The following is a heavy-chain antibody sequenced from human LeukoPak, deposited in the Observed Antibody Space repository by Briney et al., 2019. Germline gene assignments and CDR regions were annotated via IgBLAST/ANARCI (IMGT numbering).Heavy chain of an antibody. CDR3: ARDGEDPDLYYYYYMDV. CDR1: GYSISSGYY. D-gene: IGHD1-14*01. J-gene: IGHJ6*03. Sequence: PSETLSLTCTVSGYSISSGYYWGWIRQPPGKGLEWIGSIYHSGSTYYNPSLKSRVTISVDTSKNQFSLKLSSVTAADTAVYYCARDGEDPDLYYYYYMDVWGKGTTVTVSS. CDR2: IYHSGST. V-gene: IGHV4-38-2*02.